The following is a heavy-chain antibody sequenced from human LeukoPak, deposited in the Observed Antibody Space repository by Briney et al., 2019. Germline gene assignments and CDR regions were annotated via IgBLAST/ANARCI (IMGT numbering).Heavy chain of an antibody. CDR2: INSSGGTT. J-gene: IGHJ4*02. V-gene: IGHV3-23*01. Sequence: PGGSLRLSCAASGFTFSTFVMSWVRQAPGKGLEWVSIINSSGGTTYYADSVEGRFTISRDNSKNTLYLQMNSLRAEDTAVYYCAKHPGAGNFDYWGQGALVTVSS. CDR1: GFTFSTFV. CDR3: AKHPGAGNFDY. D-gene: IGHD6-19*01.